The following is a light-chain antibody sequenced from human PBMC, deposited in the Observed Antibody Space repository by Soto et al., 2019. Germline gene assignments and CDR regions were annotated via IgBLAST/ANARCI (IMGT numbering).Light chain of an antibody. CDR1: QSVSSN. CDR3: QQYNQWPLT. CDR2: DAS. Sequence: EIVMTQSPASLSVSPGERATLSCRASQSVSSNFAWYQQKPGQAPRLLIYDASTRATGIPARFSGSGSGTDFILTISSLQSEDFAVYYCQQYNQWPLTVGGGTKVEIK. V-gene: IGKV3-15*01. J-gene: IGKJ4*01.